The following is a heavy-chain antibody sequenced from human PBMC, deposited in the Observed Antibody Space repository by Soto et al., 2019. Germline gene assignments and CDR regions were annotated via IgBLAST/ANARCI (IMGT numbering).Heavy chain of an antibody. J-gene: IGHJ4*02. CDR2: IFPDDSDT. CDR3: FRGGVTSRTFDH. D-gene: IGHD3-16*01. Sequence: ESLNISSKASGYITKDYWSGWVRQMPGQGLEWMGIIFPDDSDTRYSPSFQGHVTISVDKSISTAYVQWSSLKASDSAIYYCFRGGVTSRTFDHWGQGTLVTVSS. V-gene: IGHV5-51*01. CDR1: GYITKDYW.